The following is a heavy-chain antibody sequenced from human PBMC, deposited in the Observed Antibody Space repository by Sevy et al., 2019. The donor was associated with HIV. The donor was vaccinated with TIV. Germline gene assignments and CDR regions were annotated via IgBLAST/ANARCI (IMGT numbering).Heavy chain of an antibody. V-gene: IGHV3-33*08. CDR1: GFTFSSYG. CDR2: IWYDGINK. CDR3: ARAGDIVEVAAHYGMDV. Sequence: GSLRLSCVGSGFTFSSYGMHWVRQAPGKGLEWVAVIWYDGINKYYGDSVKGRFTISRDNSKNTVYLQMTNLRAEDTAVYYCARAGDIVEVAAHYGMDVWGQGTTVTVSS. D-gene: IGHD2-15*01. J-gene: IGHJ6*02.